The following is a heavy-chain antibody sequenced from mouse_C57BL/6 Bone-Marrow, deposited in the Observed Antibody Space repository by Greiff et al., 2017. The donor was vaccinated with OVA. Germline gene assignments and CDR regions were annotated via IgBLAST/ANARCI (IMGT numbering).Heavy chain of an antibody. D-gene: IGHD2-13*01. CDR3: ARDGGDLSYFDD. V-gene: IGHV7-1*01. CDR2: SRNKANDYTT. J-gene: IGHJ2*01. CDR1: GFTFSDFY. Sequence: EVKLVESGGGLVQSGRSLRLSCATSGFTFSDFYMEWVRQAPGKGLEWIAASRNKANDYTTEYSASVKGRFIVSRDTSQSILYLQMNALRAEDTAIYYCARDGGDLSYFDDWGQGTTLTVSS.